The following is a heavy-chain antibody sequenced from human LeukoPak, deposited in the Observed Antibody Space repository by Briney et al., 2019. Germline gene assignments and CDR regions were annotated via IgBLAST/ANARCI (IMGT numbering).Heavy chain of an antibody. D-gene: IGHD1-1*01. CDR1: GGSFSGYY. CDR2: INHSGST. J-gene: IGHJ4*02. CDR3: AGNLYNWNDGSRTNFDY. Sequence: SETLSLTCAVHGGSFSGYYWSWIRQPPGKGLEWIGEINHSGSTNYNPSLKSRVTISVDTSKNQFSLKLSSVTAADTAVYYCAGNLYNWNDGSRTNFDYWGQGTLVTVSS. V-gene: IGHV4-34*01.